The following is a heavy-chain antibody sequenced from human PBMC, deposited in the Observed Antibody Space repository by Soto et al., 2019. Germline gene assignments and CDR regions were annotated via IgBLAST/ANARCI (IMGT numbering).Heavy chain of an antibody. CDR1: GFTFSNAW. J-gene: IGHJ4*02. CDR3: TTVPRFNPVAGKAIEGY. CDR2: IKSKTDGGTT. Sequence: GVLRLSCAASGFTFSNAWMNWVRQAPGKGLEWVGRIKSKTDGGTTDYAAPVKGRFTISRDDSKNTLYLQMNSLKTEDTAVYYCTTVPRFNPVAGKAIEGYWGQGTLVTVSS. V-gene: IGHV3-15*07. D-gene: IGHD6-19*01.